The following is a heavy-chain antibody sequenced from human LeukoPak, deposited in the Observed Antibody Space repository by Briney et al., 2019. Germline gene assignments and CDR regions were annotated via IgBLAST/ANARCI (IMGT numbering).Heavy chain of an antibody. J-gene: IGHJ3*02. CDR3: AKDLRVGELLPSRYAFDI. D-gene: IGHD3-10*01. V-gene: IGHV3-23*01. Sequence: GSLRLSCATSGFIFSNYAVNWVRQAPGKGLEWVSIISGSGDTTYYADSVKGRFTISRDNSKNTLYLQMNSLRAEDTAVYYCAKDLRVGELLPSRYAFDIWGQGTMVTVSS. CDR2: ISGSGDTT. CDR1: GFIFSNYA.